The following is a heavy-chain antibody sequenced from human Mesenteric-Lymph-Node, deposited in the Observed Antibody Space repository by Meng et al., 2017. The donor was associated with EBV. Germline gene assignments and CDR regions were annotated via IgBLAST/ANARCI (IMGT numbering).Heavy chain of an antibody. J-gene: IGHJ4*02. CDR3: GRGASFLDY. Sequence: EVQLVESGGXLVKPGGSLRLSCADSGFSFSSYNMNWLRQAPGKGLEWVSSISSSSSYMYYVDSVKGRFTISRDNAKNSVYLQMNGLRVEDSAVYYCGRGASFLDYWGQGILVTVSS. V-gene: IGHV3-21*01. CDR2: ISSSSSYM. CDR1: GFSFSSYN.